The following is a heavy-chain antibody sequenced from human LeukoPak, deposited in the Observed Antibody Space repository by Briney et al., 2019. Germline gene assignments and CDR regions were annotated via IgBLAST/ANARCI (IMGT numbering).Heavy chain of an antibody. CDR1: GFTFSGYS. D-gene: IGHD2-21*02. J-gene: IGHJ4*02. CDR2: VTSGGDRT. V-gene: IGHV3-23*01. Sequence: GSLRLSCAASGFTFSGYSMTWVRQAPGKGLEWVSTVTSGGDRTYYADSVKGRFTNSRDNSKNTLYLQMNSLRAEDTAIYYCAKDIYCGGDCYIRAGDSWGQGTLVTVSS. CDR3: AKDIYCGGDCYIRAGDS.